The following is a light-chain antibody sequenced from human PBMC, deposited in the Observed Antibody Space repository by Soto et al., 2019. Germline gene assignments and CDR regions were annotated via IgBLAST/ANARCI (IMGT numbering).Light chain of an antibody. J-gene: IGKJ1*01. Sequence: DIQMTQSPSTLSASVGDRVTITCRASQSISIWLAWYQQKPGKAPNLLIYKASNLESGVPSTFSGSGSGTEFTLTISSLQPDDFATYYCQQCYSYPWTFGQGTKVEIK. CDR3: QQCYSYPWT. CDR2: KAS. CDR1: QSISIW. V-gene: IGKV1-5*03.